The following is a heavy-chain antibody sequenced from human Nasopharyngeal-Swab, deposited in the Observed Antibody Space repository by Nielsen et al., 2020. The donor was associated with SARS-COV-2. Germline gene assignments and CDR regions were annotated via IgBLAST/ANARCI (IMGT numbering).Heavy chain of an antibody. CDR2: IYTSGST. CDR3: ARDRKEMSGYGDGPLDY. Sequence: SETLSLPCTASGGPISSYYWSWIRQPPGKGLEWIGRIYTSGSTNYNPSLKSRVTMSVDTSKNQFSLKLSSVTAADTAVYYCARDRKEMSGYGDGPLDYWGQGTLVTVSS. CDR1: GGPISSYY. D-gene: IGHD4-17*01. J-gene: IGHJ4*02. V-gene: IGHV4-4*07.